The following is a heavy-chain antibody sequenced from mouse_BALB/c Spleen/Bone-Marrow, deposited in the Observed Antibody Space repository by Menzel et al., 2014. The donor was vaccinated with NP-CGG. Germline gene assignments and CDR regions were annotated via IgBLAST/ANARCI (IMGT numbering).Heavy chain of an antibody. D-gene: IGHD1-1*01. CDR1: GFNIKDTY. V-gene: IGHV14-3*02. CDR2: IDPANGNT. J-gene: IGHJ2*01. CDR3: ANYYYGYYFDS. Sequence: VQLKESGAELVKPEASVKLSCTASGFNIKDTYMHWVKQRPEQGLEWIGRIDPANGNTKYDPKFQGKATITADTSSNTAYLQLSSLTSEDTAVYYCANYYYGYYFDSWGQGTTLTVSS.